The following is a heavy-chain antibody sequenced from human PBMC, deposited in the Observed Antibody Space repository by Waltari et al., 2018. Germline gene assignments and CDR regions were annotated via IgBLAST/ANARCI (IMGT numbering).Heavy chain of an antibody. CDR3: ASEPVGRTSPGGALWF. CDR2: VHYSGST. D-gene: IGHD1-26*01. J-gene: IGHJ4*02. Sequence: QVQLLESGPGLVKPSETLSLTCTVSGSSITSYYWSWIRRPPGKGLEWIGYVHYSGSTGYNPSLKRRGTLSVDTSKNAFSLELGAVTASDTGVYYCASEPVGRTSPGGALWFWGRGTRITVSS. CDR1: GSSITSYY. V-gene: IGHV4-59*08.